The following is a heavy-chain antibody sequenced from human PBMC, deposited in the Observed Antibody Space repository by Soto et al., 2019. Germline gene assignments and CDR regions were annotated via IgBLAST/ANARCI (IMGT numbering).Heavy chain of an antibody. CDR1: GYTFTSYA. J-gene: IGHJ5*02. V-gene: IGHV1-3*01. CDR3: ARAAAGNWFDP. Sequence: AFVKVSCKASGYTFTSYAMHWVRQAPGQRLEWMGWINAGNGNTKYSQRFQGRVTITRDTSASTAYMELSSLRSEDTAVYYCARAAAGNWFDPWGQGTLVTVSS. CDR2: INAGNGNT. D-gene: IGHD6-13*01.